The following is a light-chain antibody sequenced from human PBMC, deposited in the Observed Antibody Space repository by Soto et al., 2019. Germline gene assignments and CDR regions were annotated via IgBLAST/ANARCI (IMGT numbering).Light chain of an antibody. V-gene: IGKV3-20*01. J-gene: IGKJ3*01. CDR3: QQFASSPGFT. CDR2: GAS. Sequence: EIVLTPSPGTLSLSPGERAPLSCRASQTINNRYLAWYQQKPGQAPRLLIYGASSRATGIPDRFSGSGSGTDFTLTISRLEPEDFAVYYCQQFASSPGFTFGPGTKVDMK. CDR1: QTINNRY.